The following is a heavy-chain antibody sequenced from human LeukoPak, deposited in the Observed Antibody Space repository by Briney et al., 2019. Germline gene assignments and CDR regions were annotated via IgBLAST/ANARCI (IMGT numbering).Heavy chain of an antibody. Sequence: SETLSLTCAVYGESFVGYYWAWIRQPPGKGLEWIGEIDYTGSTNYNPSLKSRIKMSVDTSKNQFSVNLNSVTAADTAFYYCARRRIPATITGSKLSSRFDTWGQGTLVTVSS. CDR3: ARRRIPATITGSKLSSRFDT. CDR2: IDYTGST. J-gene: IGHJ1*01. V-gene: IGHV4-34*01. CDR1: GESFVGYY. D-gene: IGHD5-12*01.